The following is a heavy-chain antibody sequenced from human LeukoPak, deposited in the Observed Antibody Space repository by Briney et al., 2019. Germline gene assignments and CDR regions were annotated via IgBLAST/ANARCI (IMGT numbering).Heavy chain of an antibody. Sequence: RPGGSLRLSCAASGFTFDDYGMNWVRQVPGKGLEWVSGINWNGGSTVYADSVKGRFTIYRDNAENSLYLQMNSLRAEDTALYYCARDIVLIAVAVRGSFDIWGQGTMVTVSS. J-gene: IGHJ3*02. D-gene: IGHD6-19*01. CDR2: INWNGGST. CDR3: ARDIVLIAVAVRGSFDI. V-gene: IGHV3-20*04. CDR1: GFTFDDYG.